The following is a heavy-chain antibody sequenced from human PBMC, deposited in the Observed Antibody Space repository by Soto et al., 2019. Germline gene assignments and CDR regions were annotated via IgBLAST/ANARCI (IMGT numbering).Heavy chain of an antibody. D-gene: IGHD3-3*01. CDR3: ARGIRWNDF. V-gene: IGHV4-59*01. CDR2: IYHSGNT. J-gene: IGHJ4*02. CDR1: GDSISGFY. Sequence: SETLSLTCTVSGDSISGFYWTWIRQPPGMGLEWIGYIYHSGNTNYNPSLKSRVTISVDTSKNQFSLKVNSVTAADTAVYYCARGIRWNDFWGQGTLVTVSS.